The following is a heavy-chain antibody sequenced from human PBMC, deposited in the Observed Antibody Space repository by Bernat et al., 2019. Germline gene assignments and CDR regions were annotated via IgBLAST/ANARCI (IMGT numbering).Heavy chain of an antibody. D-gene: IGHD3-22*01. V-gene: IGHV3-48*01. J-gene: IGHJ4*02. CDR1: GFTFSSYS. CDR2: ISSSSSTI. CDR3: ARDRSSDYDPHFDY. Sequence: EVQLVESGGGLVQPGGSLRLSCAASGFTFSSYSMNWVRQAPGKGLEWVSYISSSSSTIFYADSVKGRFTISRVNAKNSLYLQMISLRAEDTAVYYCARDRSSDYDPHFDYWGQGTLVTVSS.